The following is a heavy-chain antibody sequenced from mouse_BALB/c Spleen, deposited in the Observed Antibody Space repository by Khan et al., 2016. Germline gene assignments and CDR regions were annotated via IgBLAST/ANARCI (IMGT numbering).Heavy chain of an antibody. CDR3: ARHGSSHYYAMDY. CDR1: GYTFTNYG. D-gene: IGHD1-1*01. J-gene: IGHJ4*01. Sequence: QIQLVQSGPELKKPGETVKISCKASGYTFTNYGMNWVKQAPGKGLKWMGWINTYTGEPTYADDFKGRFAFSLETSASTAYLQINNLKNEDTATYFFARHGSSHYYAMDYWGQGTSVTVSS. V-gene: IGHV9-3-1*01. CDR2: INTYTGEP.